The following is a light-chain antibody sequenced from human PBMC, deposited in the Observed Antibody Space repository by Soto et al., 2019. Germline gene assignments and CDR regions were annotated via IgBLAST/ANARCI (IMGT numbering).Light chain of an antibody. Sequence: EIVLTQSPGTLSLSPGERATLSCRASQSVSSSYLAWYQQKPGQAPRLLIYGASSRTTGIPDRFSGSGSGTDFTLNISRLEPEDFAVYYCQQYGSSPPITFRQGTRLEIK. V-gene: IGKV3-20*01. CDR2: GAS. J-gene: IGKJ5*01. CDR3: QQYGSSPPIT. CDR1: QSVSSSY.